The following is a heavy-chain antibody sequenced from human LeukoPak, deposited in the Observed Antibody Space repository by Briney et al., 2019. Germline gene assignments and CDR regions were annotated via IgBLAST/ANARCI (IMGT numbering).Heavy chain of an antibody. V-gene: IGHV1-8*02. CDR2: MNPNSGNT. Sequence: ASVKVSCKASGYTFSSYDISWVRQATGQGLEWMGRMNPNSGNTNYAQKFQGRVTMTRSTSTSTAYLELNSLRSDDTAVYYGARGGWVNDDSGALFGMDVWGQGATVTVSS. CDR3: ARGGWVNDDSGALFGMDV. CDR1: GYTFSSYD. D-gene: IGHD3-10*01. J-gene: IGHJ6*02.